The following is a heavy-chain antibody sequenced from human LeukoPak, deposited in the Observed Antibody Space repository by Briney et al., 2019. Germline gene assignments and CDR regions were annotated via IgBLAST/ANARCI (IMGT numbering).Heavy chain of an antibody. V-gene: IGHV3-30*04. D-gene: IGHD3-22*01. CDR2: ISHDVKTT. Sequence: GSLRLSCVASGFSFIDSVIHWVRQAPGKGLEWVAVISHDVKTTYYADSVKGRFTISRDNAKNSLYLQMNSLRAEDTAVYYCARGSTYYDSSGQVPFDYWGQGTLVTVSS. J-gene: IGHJ4*02. CDR1: GFSFIDSV. CDR3: ARGSTYYDSSGQVPFDY.